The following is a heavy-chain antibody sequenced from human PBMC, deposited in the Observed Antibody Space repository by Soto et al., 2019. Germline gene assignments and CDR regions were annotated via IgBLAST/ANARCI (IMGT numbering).Heavy chain of an antibody. D-gene: IGHD3-10*01. Sequence: QVQLVQSGAEVKKPGSSVKVSCKASGGTFSSYAISWMRQAPGQGLEWMGGIIPIFGTANYEQKFQGRVTITADESTSTAYMELSSLRSEDTAVYYCARSCEWFGVLHPDYYGMDVCGQGTTVTVSS. V-gene: IGHV1-69*01. CDR1: GGTFSSYA. CDR3: ARSCEWFGVLHPDYYGMDV. J-gene: IGHJ6*02. CDR2: IIPIFGTA.